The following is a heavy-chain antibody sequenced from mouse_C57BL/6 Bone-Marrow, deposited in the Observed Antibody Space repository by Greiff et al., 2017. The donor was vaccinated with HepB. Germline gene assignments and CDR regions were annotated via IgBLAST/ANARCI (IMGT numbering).Heavy chain of an antibody. CDR2: INPSTGGT. CDR3: AIRGLAY. CDR1: GYSFTGYY. Sequence: DVKLQESGPELVKPGASVKISCKASGYSFTGYYMNWVKQSPEKSLEWIGEINPSTGGTTYNQKFKAKATLTVDKSSSTAYMQLKSLTSEDSAVYYCAIRGLAYWGQGTLVTVSA. J-gene: IGHJ3*01. V-gene: IGHV1-42*01. D-gene: IGHD1-3*01.